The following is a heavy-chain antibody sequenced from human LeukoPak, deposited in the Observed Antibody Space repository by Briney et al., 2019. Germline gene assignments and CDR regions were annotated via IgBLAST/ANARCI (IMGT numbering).Heavy chain of an antibody. D-gene: IGHD2/OR15-2a*01. V-gene: IGHV3-74*01. Sequence: PGGSLRLSCAASGFTFSSYWMHWVRQAPGKGLVWVSRTNTDGSSTSYADSVKGRFTVSRDNAKNTLYLQMNSLRAEDTAVYYCARDDSMGFAYWGQGTLVTVSS. J-gene: IGHJ4*02. CDR2: TNTDGSST. CDR1: GFTFSSYW. CDR3: ARDDSMGFAY.